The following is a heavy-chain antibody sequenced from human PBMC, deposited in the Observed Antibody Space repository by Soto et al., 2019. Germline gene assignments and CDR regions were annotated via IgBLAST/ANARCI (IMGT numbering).Heavy chain of an antibody. J-gene: IGHJ4*02. CDR3: ARGSGLTYFDY. Sequence: QVQLVQSGAEVKKPGASLKVSCKASGYTFTSYAMHWVRQAPGQRLEWMGWINAGNGNTKYSQKFQGRVTITRDTAASTAYMELSSLRSEDTAVYYCARGSGLTYFDYCCQGTLVTVSS. V-gene: IGHV1-3*01. D-gene: IGHD3-10*01. CDR2: INAGNGNT. CDR1: GYTFTSYA.